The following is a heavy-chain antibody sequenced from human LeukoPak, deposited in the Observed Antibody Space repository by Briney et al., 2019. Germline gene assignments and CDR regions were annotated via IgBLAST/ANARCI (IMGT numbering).Heavy chain of an antibody. CDR1: GFTLSSYW. V-gene: IGHV3-72*01. J-gene: IGHJ4*02. CDR3: ASPPIYDFWSGYYLH. CDR2: TRNKANSYTT. Sequence: GGSLRLSCAASGFTLSSYWMTWVRQAPGKGLEWVGRTRNKANSYTTEYAASVKGRFTISRDDSKNSLYLQMNSLKTEDTAVYYCASPPIYDFWSGYYLHWGQGTLVTVSS. D-gene: IGHD3-3*01.